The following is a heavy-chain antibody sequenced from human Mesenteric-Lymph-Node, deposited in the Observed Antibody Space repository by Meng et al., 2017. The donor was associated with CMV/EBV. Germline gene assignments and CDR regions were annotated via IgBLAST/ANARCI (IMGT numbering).Heavy chain of an antibody. D-gene: IGHD3-22*01. V-gene: IGHV4-31*02. Sequence: SGGSFSSKVYYWSWIRQLSGKGLDWIGYIYCSGSTYYNPSLKSRVTISVDTSKNQFSLKLSSVTASDTAVYYCARRVVISTPNWFDPWGQGTLVTVSS. CDR2: IYCSGST. J-gene: IGHJ5*02. CDR3: ARRVVISTPNWFDP. CDR1: GGSFSSKVYY.